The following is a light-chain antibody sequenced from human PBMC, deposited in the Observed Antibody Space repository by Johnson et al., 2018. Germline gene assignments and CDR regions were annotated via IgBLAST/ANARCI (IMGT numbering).Light chain of an antibody. CDR3: GTRDRSLRAGNG. CDR1: SSNIGNNY. CDR2: ENN. Sequence: QSVLTQPPSVSAAPGQKVTISCSGSSSNIGNNYVSWYQQLPGTAPKLLIYENNKRPSGIPDRFSGSKSGTSATLGITGLQTGDEADYYCGTRDRSLRAGNGFGTGTKFTV. J-gene: IGLJ1*01. V-gene: IGLV1-51*02.